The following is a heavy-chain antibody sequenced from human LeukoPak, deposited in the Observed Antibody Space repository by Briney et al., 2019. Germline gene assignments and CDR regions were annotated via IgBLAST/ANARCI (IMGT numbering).Heavy chain of an antibody. D-gene: IGHD2-15*01. V-gene: IGHV3-23*01. Sequence: GGSLRLSCTASGFTFSSYAMSWVRQPPGKGLEWVSLISGGGDSTYYADSVKGRFTISRDNSKNTLYLEMNSLRAEGTAVYYCGKDRNVYCSGGSCYTLWGQGTLVTVSS. CDR2: ISGGGDST. J-gene: IGHJ4*02. CDR1: GFTFSSYA. CDR3: GKDRNVYCSGGSCYTL.